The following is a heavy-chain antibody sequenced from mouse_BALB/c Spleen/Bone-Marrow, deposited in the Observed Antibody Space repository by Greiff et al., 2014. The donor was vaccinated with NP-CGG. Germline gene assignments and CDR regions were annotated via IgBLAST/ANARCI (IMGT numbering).Heavy chain of an antibody. Sequence: EVKVEESGAELVKPGASVKLSCTASGFSIKDTYMHWVKQRPEQGLEWIGRIDPANGNTKYDPKFQGKATITADTSSNTAYLQLSSLTSEDTAVYYCATYYYGSSWGFAYWGQGTLVTVSA. CDR2: IDPANGNT. V-gene: IGHV14-3*02. J-gene: IGHJ3*01. D-gene: IGHD1-1*01. CDR3: ATYYYGSSWGFAY. CDR1: GFSIKDTY.